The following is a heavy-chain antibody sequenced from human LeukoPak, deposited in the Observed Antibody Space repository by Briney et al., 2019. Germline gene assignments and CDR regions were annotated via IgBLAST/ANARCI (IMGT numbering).Heavy chain of an antibody. CDR2: IFSSGST. CDR3: ARAYYDFWSADDAFDI. J-gene: IGHJ3*02. V-gene: IGHV3-53*01. CDR1: GFTVSSSY. Sequence: GGSLRLSCAASGFTVSSSYMTWVRQAPGKGLEWVSVIFSSGSTYYADSVKGRFTISRDNSKNTLYLQMNNLRAEDAAVYYCARAYYDFWSADDAFDIWGQGTMVTVSS. D-gene: IGHD3-3*01.